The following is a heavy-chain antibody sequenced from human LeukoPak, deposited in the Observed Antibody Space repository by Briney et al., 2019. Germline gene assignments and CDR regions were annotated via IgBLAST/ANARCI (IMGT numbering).Heavy chain of an antibody. CDR2: INPSGGST. J-gene: IGHJ6*02. CDR1: GGTFSSYA. D-gene: IGHD2-21*02. CDR3: ARSPLGFRLQSVVTAILSYGMDV. V-gene: IGHV1-46*01. Sequence: GASVKVSCKASGGTFSSYAISWVRQAPGQGLEWMGIINPSGGSTSYAQKFQGRVTMTRDTSTSTVYMELSSLRSEDTAVYYCARSPLGFRLQSVVTAILSYGMDVWGQGTTVTVSS.